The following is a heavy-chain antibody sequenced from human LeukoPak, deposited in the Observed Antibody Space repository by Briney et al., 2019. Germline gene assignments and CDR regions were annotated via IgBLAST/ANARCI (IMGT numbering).Heavy chain of an antibody. D-gene: IGHD2-15*01. J-gene: IGHJ6*02. CDR2: IYYSGST. CDR1: GGSISSYC. V-gene: IGHV4-59*08. CDR3: ARSDLGYCSGGSCYLPYYYYYGMDV. Sequence: SETLSLTCTVSGGSISSYCWSWIRQPPGKGLEWIGYIYYSGSTNYNPSLKSRVTISVDTSKNQFSLKLSSVTAADTAVYYCARSDLGYCSGGSCYLPYYYYYGMDVWGQGTTVTVSS.